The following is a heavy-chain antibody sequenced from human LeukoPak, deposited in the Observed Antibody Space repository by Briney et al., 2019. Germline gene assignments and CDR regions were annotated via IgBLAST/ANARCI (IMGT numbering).Heavy chain of an antibody. J-gene: IGHJ6*03. CDR2: NIPIFGTA. CDR3: ARVSYGSGSWDYYYYYMDV. V-gene: IGHV1-69*13. CDR1: GGTLSSYA. D-gene: IGHD3-10*01. Sequence: ASVKVSCKASGGTLSSYAISWVRQAPGQGLEWMGGNIPIFGTANYAQKFQGRVTITADESTSTAYMELSSLRSEDTAVYYCARVSYGSGSWDYYYYYMDVWGKGTTVTVSS.